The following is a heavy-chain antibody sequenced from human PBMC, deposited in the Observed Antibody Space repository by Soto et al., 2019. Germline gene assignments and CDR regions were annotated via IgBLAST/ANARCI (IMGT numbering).Heavy chain of an antibody. CDR2: ISGSGST. D-gene: IGHD5-18*01. CDR3: ATESGSTYGYFDY. Sequence: SETLSLTCTVSGGSVSSGYNYWSWIRQSPGKGLEWIGYISGSGSTGYNPSLKNRLTMSVDRSKNQFTLRLTSVTAADTAVYFCATESGSTYGYFDYWGQGTQVTVSS. V-gene: IGHV4-30-4*01. J-gene: IGHJ4*02. CDR1: GGSVSSGYNY.